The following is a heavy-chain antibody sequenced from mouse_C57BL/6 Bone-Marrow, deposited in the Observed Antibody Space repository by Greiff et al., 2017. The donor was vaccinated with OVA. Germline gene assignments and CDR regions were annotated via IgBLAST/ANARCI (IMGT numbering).Heavy chain of an antibody. Sequence: VQLQQSGAELARPGASVKLSCKASGYTFTSYGISWVKQRTGQGLEWIGDIYPGGGYTNYNEKFKGKATLTADKSSSTAYMQFSSLTSEDSAIYYCVGGVTTRFAYWGQGTLVTVSA. CDR3: VGGVTTRFAY. CDR2: IYPGGGYT. CDR1: GYTFTSYG. J-gene: IGHJ3*01. D-gene: IGHD2-2*01. V-gene: IGHV1-81*01.